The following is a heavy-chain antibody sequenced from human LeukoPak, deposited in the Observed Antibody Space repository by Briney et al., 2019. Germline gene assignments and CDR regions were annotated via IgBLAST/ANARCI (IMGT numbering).Heavy chain of an antibody. J-gene: IGHJ5*02. Sequence: GGSLRLSCAASGFTFSSYSMNWVRQAPGKGLEWVSSISSSSSYIYYADSAKGRFTTSRDNAKNSLYLQMNSLRAEDTAVYYCARDHEQQLVLDWFDPWGQGTLVAVSS. D-gene: IGHD6-13*01. CDR3: ARDHEQQLVLDWFDP. V-gene: IGHV3-21*01. CDR2: ISSSSSYI. CDR1: GFTFSSYS.